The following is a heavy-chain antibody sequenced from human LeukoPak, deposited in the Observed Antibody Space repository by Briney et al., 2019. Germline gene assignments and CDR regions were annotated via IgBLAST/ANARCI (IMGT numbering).Heavy chain of an antibody. CDR2: IIPIFGTA. Sequence: GASVKVSCKASGGTFSSYAISWVRQAPGQGLEWMGGIIPIFGTANYAQKFQGRVTITTDESTSTAYMELSSLRSEDTAVYYCARDEVPANGYYYYYMDVWGKGTTVTVSS. CDR1: GGTFSSYA. CDR3: ARDEVPANGYYYYYMDV. J-gene: IGHJ6*03. D-gene: IGHD2-2*01. V-gene: IGHV1-69*05.